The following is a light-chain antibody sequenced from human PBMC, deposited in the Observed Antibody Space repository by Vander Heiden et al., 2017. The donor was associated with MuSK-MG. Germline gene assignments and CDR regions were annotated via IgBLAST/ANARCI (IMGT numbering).Light chain of an antibody. J-gene: IGKJ2*01. CDR1: QSISSY. CDR2: GAS. Sequence: DIQVNQSPSSLSASVGDRVTITCRATQSISSYLNWYQHKPGTAPKLLVYGASTLQSGVPSRFSGSESGTDFTLTISMLHPEDFATYYCQQGDSLPYTFGQGTRVEIK. V-gene: IGKV1-39*01. CDR3: QQGDSLPYT.